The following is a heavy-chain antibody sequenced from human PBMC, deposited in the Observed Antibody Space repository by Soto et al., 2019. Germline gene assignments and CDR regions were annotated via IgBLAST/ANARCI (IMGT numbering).Heavy chain of an antibody. V-gene: IGHV4-39*01. J-gene: IGHJ5*02. Sequence: SETLSLTCXVSGGSISSSSYYWGWIRQPPGKGLEWIGSIYYSGSTYYNPSLKSRVTISVDTSKNQFSLKLSSVTAADTAVYYCARQGRAGWYVDWFDPWGQGTLVTVSS. D-gene: IGHD6-19*01. CDR1: GGSISSSSYY. CDR3: ARQGRAGWYVDWFDP. CDR2: IYYSGST.